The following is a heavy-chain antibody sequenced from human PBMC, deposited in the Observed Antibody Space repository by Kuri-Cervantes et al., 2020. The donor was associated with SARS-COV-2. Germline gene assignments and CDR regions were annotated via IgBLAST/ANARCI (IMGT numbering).Heavy chain of an antibody. J-gene: IGHJ4*02. CDR2: IRSKAYGGTT. Sequence: WIRQPPGKGLEWVGFIRSKAYGGTTEYAASVKGRFTISRDDSKSIAYLQMNSLKTEDTAVYYCTRALHPFPFDYWGQGTLVTVSS. CDR3: TRALHPFPFDY. V-gene: IGHV3-49*02. D-gene: IGHD3-16*01.